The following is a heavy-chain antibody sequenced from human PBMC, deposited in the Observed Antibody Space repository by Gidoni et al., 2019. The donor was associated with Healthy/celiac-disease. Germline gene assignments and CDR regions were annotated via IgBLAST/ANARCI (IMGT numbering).Heavy chain of an antibody. Sequence: EVQLLESGGGLVQPGGSLRLSCAASGFTFSSYAMRWVRQAPGKGLEWVSAISGSGGSTYYADSVKGRFTISRDNSKNTLYLQMNSLRAEDTAVYYCAKDRDYDILTSYLSSAAGAFDIWGQGTMVTVSS. CDR3: AKDRDYDILTSYLSSAAGAFDI. J-gene: IGHJ3*02. V-gene: IGHV3-23*01. D-gene: IGHD3-9*01. CDR2: ISGSGGST. CDR1: GFTFSSYA.